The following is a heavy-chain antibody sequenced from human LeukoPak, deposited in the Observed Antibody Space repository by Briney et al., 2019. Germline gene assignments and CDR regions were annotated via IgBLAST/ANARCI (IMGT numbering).Heavy chain of an antibody. J-gene: IGHJ4*02. D-gene: IGHD3-10*01. CDR3: TRANGYGLIDY. CDR1: GYSISSGYY. Sequence: SETLSLTCTVSGYSISSGYYWGWIRQPPGKGLEWIGSIYHSGSTYYNPSLKSRVTISVDTSKNQFSLKLSSVTAADTAMYYCTRANGYGLIDYWGQGTLVTVSS. V-gene: IGHV4-38-2*02. CDR2: IYHSGST.